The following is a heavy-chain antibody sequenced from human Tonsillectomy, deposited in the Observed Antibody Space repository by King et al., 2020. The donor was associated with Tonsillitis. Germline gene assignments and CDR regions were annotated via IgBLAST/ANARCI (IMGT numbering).Heavy chain of an antibody. Sequence: VQLVESGGGLVKPGGSLRLSCAASGFTFSNAWMSWVRQAPGKGLEWVGRIESKTDGGTTDYAASVKGRFTISRDDSKNTLYLQMSSLKTEDTSVYYCTTTFIAVIESWGQGTLVTVSS. V-gene: IGHV3-15*04. D-gene: IGHD2-15*01. CDR2: IESKTDGGTT. CDR3: TTTFIAVIES. CDR1: GFTFSNAW. J-gene: IGHJ5*01.